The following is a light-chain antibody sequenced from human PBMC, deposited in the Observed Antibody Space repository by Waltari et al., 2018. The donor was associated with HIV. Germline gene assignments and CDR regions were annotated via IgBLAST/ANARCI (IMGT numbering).Light chain of an antibody. CDR1: NIGSKS. CDR2: DHN. Sequence: SYVLTQPPSVSVAPGQTARITCGGNNIGSKSVHWYQQKPGQDPVLVLYDHNDRPSGIPERFSGSNSGSTATLTISRVEAGDEADYYCQVWDSSSDHYVFGSGTEVTVL. V-gene: IGLV3-21*02. CDR3: QVWDSSSDHYV. J-gene: IGLJ1*01.